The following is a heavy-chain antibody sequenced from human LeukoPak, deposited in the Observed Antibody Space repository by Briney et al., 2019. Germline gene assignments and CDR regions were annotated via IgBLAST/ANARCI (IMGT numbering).Heavy chain of an antibody. Sequence: ASVKVSCKASGGTFSSYAISWVRQAPGQGLEWMGGIIPIFGTANYAQKFQGRVTITTDESTSTAYMELSSLRSEDTAVYYCARHPSIVVVPAAPLLQGMDVWGQGTTVTVSS. D-gene: IGHD2-2*01. CDR2: IIPIFGTA. CDR3: ARHPSIVVVPAAPLLQGMDV. V-gene: IGHV1-69*05. CDR1: GGTFSSYA. J-gene: IGHJ6*02.